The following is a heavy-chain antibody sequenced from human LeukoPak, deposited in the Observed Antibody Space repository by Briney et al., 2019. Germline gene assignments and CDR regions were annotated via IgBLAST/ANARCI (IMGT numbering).Heavy chain of an antibody. J-gene: IGHJ3*02. D-gene: IGHD1-14*01. CDR2: IYYSGST. Sequence: SGTLSLTCAVSGGSLSSTNWWSWVRQPPGKGLEWIGYIYYSGSTNYNPSLKSRVTISVDTSKNQFSLKLSSVTAADTAVYYCARDLLGRNLRAAFDIWGQGTMVTVSS. V-gene: IGHV4-4*02. CDR3: ARDLLGRNLRAAFDI. CDR1: GGSLSSTNW.